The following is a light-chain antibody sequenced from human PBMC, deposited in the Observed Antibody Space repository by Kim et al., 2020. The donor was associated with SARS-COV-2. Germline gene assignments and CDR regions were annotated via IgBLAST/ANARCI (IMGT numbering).Light chain of an antibody. CDR3: QQYGSSLRT. V-gene: IGKV3-20*01. CDR2: GAS. CDR1: QSGSNNY. Sequence: LAPGERATLSCRASQSGSNNYLAWYQQKPGQAPRLLIYGASTRATGIPDRFSGSGSGTDFTLTISRLEPEDFAVYYCQQYGSSLRTFGQGPRWIS. J-gene: IGKJ1*01.